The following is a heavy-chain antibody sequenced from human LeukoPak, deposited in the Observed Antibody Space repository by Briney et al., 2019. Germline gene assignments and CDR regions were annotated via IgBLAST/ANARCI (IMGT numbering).Heavy chain of an antibody. CDR1: GGTFSSYA. CDR3: AREDYYGPGSYYKGGKGPFDY. D-gene: IGHD3-10*01. Sequence: ASVKVSCKASGGTFSSYAISWVRQAPGQGLEWMGGIIPIFGTANYAQKFQGRVTITTDESTSTAYMELSSLRSEDTAVYYCAREDYYGPGSYYKGGKGPFDYWGQGTLVTVSS. CDR2: IIPIFGTA. V-gene: IGHV1-69*05. J-gene: IGHJ4*02.